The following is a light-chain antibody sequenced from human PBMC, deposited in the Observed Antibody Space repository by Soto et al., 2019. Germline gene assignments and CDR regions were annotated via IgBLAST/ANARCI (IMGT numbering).Light chain of an antibody. Sequence: QSALTQPRSVSGSPGQSVTISCTGTTSDVGGYNYVSWYQQHPGKAPKLMIYEVSNRPSGVSNRFSGSKSGNTASLTISGLQAEDEADYYYSSYTSSSTLVVFGGGTKLTVL. CDR3: SSYTSSSTLVV. J-gene: IGLJ2*01. V-gene: IGLV2-14*01. CDR1: TSDVGGYNY. CDR2: EVS.